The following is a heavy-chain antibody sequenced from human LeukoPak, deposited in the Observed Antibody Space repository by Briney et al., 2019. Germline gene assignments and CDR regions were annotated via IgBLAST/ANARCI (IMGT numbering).Heavy chain of an antibody. CDR1: GVTFSSYE. CDR3: ARWGYSSGGGSYYFDY. Sequence: PGGSLRLSCAASGVTFSSYEMNWVRQAPGKGLEWVSYISSSGSTIYYADSVKGRFTISRENAKKSLNLKMNSLRAEDTAVYYCARWGYSSGGGSYYFDYWGQGTLVTVSS. J-gene: IGHJ4*02. V-gene: IGHV3-48*03. D-gene: IGHD5-18*01. CDR2: ISSSGSTI.